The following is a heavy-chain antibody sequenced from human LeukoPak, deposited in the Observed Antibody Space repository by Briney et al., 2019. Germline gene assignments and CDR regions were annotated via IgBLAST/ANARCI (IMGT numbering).Heavy chain of an antibody. J-gene: IGHJ4*02. Sequence: GRFLRLSCAASGFTFSSYAMHWVRQAPGKGLEWVAVISYDGSNKYYADSVKGRFTISIDNSKNTLYLQMNSLRAEDTAVYYCARGLGGITMVRGFDYWGQGTLVTVSS. D-gene: IGHD3-10*01. CDR1: GFTFSSYA. CDR2: ISYDGSNK. CDR3: ARGLGGITMVRGFDY. V-gene: IGHV3-30*04.